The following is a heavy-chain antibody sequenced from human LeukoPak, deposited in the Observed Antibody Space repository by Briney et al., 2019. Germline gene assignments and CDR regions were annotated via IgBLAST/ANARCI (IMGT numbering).Heavy chain of an antibody. CDR1: GFTFSSYS. V-gene: IGHV3-21*04. CDR3: ARGWSEIAY. J-gene: IGHJ4*02. D-gene: IGHD2-15*01. CDR2: ISGSSSYI. Sequence: GGSLRLSCAASGFTFSSYSMNWVRQAPGKGLEWVSSISGSSSYIYYAASLKGRFTISRHNAKNSLYLQMNSLRAEDTAVYYCARGWSEIAYWGQGTLVTVSS.